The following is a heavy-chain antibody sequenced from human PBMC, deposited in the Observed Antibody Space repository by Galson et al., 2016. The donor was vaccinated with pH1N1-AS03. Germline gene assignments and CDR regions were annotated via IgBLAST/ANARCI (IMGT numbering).Heavy chain of an antibody. Sequence: SLRLSCAASRFTFGDFEMNWVRQAPGKGLEWVAYISSSGDNTYYADSVKGRFTISRDSVKDSLYLQMASLRVEDTALYYCVRAEPYYYDRRKYFAFLLWGQGTTVIVSS. CDR1: RFTFGDFE. D-gene: IGHD3-22*01. CDR3: VRAEPYYYDRRKYFAFLL. V-gene: IGHV3-48*03. J-gene: IGHJ3*01. CDR2: ISSSGDNT.